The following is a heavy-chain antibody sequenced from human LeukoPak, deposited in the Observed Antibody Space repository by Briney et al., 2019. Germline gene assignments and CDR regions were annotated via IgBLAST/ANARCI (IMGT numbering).Heavy chain of an antibody. CDR1: GDTVSSYV. CDR2: IIPIFDTT. D-gene: IGHD5-18*01. J-gene: IGHJ4*02. CDR3: AKGGTGYSHDWSDC. V-gene: IGHV1-69*06. Sequence: SVKVSCKASGDTVSSYVINWVRQAPGQGLEWMGGIIPIFDTTDYAQKFQDRVTITLDKSTSTSYLELSSLRSEDTAVYYCAKGGTGYSHDWSDCWGQGTLVAVSS.